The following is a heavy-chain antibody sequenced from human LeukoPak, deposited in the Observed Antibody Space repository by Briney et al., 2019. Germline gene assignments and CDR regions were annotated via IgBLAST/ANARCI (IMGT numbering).Heavy chain of an antibody. Sequence: GGSLRLSCAASGFTFSSYAMSWVRQAPGKGLEWVSSISGSGGNTFYADSVKGRFTISRDNSKNTLYLQMNSLRAEDTAVYYCAKNPDYDFWSGYNWFDPWGQGTLVTVSS. CDR1: GFTFSSYA. V-gene: IGHV3-23*01. D-gene: IGHD3-3*01. CDR3: AKNPDYDFWSGYNWFDP. J-gene: IGHJ5*02. CDR2: ISGSGGNT.